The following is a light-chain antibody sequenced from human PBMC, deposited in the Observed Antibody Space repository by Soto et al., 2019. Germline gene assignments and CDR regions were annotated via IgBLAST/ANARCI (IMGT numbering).Light chain of an antibody. CDR2: VAS. CDR1: QSVSSSY. CDR3: QQYGTSPRT. J-gene: IGKJ2*01. V-gene: IGKV3-20*01. Sequence: EIVLTQSPGTLSLSPGGRATLSCRASQSVSSSYLAWYQQKPGQAPRLLIYVASSRATGIPDRFSGSGSGTDFTLTIRRLEPEDFAVYYCQQYGTSPRTFGQGTKLEIK.